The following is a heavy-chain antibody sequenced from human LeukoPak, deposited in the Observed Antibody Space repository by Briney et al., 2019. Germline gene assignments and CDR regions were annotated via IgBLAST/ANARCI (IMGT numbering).Heavy chain of an antibody. CDR3: ARVTFNYYGSGDAFDI. Sequence: PGGSLRLSCAASGFTFSKYPMHWVRQAPGKGLEWVAVISYDGSNKYYADSVKGRFTISRDNSKNTLYLQMNSLRAEDTAVYYCARVTFNYYGSGDAFDIWGQGTMVTVSS. CDR2: ISYDGSNK. V-gene: IGHV3-30*14. J-gene: IGHJ3*02. D-gene: IGHD3-10*01. CDR1: GFTFSKYP.